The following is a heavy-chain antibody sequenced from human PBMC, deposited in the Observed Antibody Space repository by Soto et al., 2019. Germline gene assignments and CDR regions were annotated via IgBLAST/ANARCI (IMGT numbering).Heavy chain of an antibody. CDR1: GGSISSGFHS. CDR2: IYDSGST. J-gene: IGHJ4*02. Sequence: PSETLSLTCTVSGGSISSGFHSWSWIRQPPGKGLEWIGYIYDSGSTNYNPSLKSRVTISVDTSKNQFSLKLSSVTAADTAVYYCAGGITMVRGVISFDYWGQGTLVTVSS. CDR3: AGGITMVRGVISFDY. V-gene: IGHV4-61*01. D-gene: IGHD3-10*01.